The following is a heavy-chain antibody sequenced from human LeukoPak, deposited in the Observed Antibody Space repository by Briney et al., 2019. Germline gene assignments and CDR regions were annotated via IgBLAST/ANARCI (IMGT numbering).Heavy chain of an antibody. D-gene: IGHD3/OR15-3a*01. V-gene: IGHV1-2*02. J-gene: IGHJ4*02. CDR3: ARFLDFSYYFDY. CDR2: INPNSGGT. CDR1: GYTFTGYY. Sequence: ASVKVSCKASGYTFTGYYMHWVRQAPGQGLEWMGWINPNSGGTNYAQKFQGRVTMTRDTSISTAYMELSRLRSDDTAVYYCARFLDFSYYFDYWGQGTLVTVSS.